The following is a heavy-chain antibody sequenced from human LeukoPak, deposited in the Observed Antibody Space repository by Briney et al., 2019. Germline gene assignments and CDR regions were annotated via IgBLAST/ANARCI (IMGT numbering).Heavy chain of an antibody. CDR3: ARPEIMDTAMVKV. J-gene: IGHJ4*02. D-gene: IGHD5-18*01. Sequence: GESLKISCKGSGYSFTSYWIGWVRQMPGKGLEWMGIIHPGDSDTRYSPSFQGQVTISADKSISTAYLQWSSLKASDTAMYYCARPEIMDTAMVKVWGQGTLVTVSS. CDR1: GYSFTSYW. CDR2: IHPGDSDT. V-gene: IGHV5-51*01.